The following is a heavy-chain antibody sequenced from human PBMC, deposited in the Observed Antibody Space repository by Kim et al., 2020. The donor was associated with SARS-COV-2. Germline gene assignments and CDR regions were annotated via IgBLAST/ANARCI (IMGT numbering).Heavy chain of an antibody. CDR1: QFTFSSHA. J-gene: IGHJ6*02. D-gene: IGHD3-16*01. Sequence: GGSLRLSCAASQFTFSSHAMHWVRQAPGKGLEWVAVISYDGRNVYYAESVQGRFAISRDNSKNTVYLQLNSLRSEDTGTYYCARDGGQGDDYGYYYKGMDVWGLGTTVAVSS. CDR3: ARDGGQGDDYGYYYKGMDV. CDR2: ISYDGRNV. V-gene: IGHV3-30*09.